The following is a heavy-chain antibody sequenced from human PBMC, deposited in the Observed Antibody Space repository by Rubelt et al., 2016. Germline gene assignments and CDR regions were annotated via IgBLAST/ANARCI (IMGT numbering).Heavy chain of an antibody. CDR2: IYYSGST. V-gene: IGHV4-39*01. J-gene: IGHJ4*02. Sequence: QLQLQESGPGLVKPSETLSLTCTVSGGSISSSSYYWGWIRQPPGKGLEWIGSIYYSGSTYYNPSLKSRVTISVDTSKNQFSLKLSSVTAADTAVYYCARRGAILGVVIYFDYWGQVTLVTVSS. D-gene: IGHD3-3*01. CDR3: ARRGAILGVVIYFDY. CDR1: GGSISSSSYY.